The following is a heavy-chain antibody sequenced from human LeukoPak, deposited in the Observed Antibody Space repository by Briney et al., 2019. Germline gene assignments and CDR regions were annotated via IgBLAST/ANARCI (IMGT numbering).Heavy chain of an antibody. D-gene: IGHD4-11*01. CDR2: IIPIFGTA. CDR1: GGTFSSYA. V-gene: IGHV1-69*13. Sequence: GASVKVSCKASGGTFSSYAISWVRQAPGQGLEWVGGIIPIFGTANYAQKFQGRVTITADESTSTAYMELSSLRSEDTAVYYCARSVTTNYYYYMDVWGKGTTVTVSS. CDR3: ARSVTTNYYYYMDV. J-gene: IGHJ6*03.